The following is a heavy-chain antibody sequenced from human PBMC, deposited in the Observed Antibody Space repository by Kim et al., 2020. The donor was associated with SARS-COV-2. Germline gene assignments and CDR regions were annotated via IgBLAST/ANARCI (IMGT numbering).Heavy chain of an antibody. CDR1: GGSISSSTYY. CDR3: ANPRGGFGMDV. CDR2: IYNSGRT. J-gene: IGHJ6*02. Sequence: SETLSLICTVSGGSISSSTYYWGWIRQPPGKGLEWIGSIYNSGRTSYNPSLKSRVTISVDTSKSQFSLKLSSVTAADTAVYYCANPRGGFGMDVWGQGTTVTVSS. D-gene: IGHD3-16*01. V-gene: IGHV4-39*07.